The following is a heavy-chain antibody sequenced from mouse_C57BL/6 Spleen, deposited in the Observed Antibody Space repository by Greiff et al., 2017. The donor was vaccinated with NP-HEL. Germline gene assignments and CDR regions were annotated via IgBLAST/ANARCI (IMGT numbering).Heavy chain of an antibody. CDR2: IHPNSGST. D-gene: IGHD2-4*01. V-gene: IGHV1-64*01. Sequence: QVQLQQPGAELVKPGASVKLSCKASGYTFTSYWMHWVKQRPGQGLEWIGMIHPNSGSTNYNEKFKSKATLTVDKSSSTAYMQLSSLTSEDSAVYYCAKYDYDLGFDYWGQCTTLTVSS. CDR1: GYTFTSYW. CDR3: AKYDYDLGFDY. J-gene: IGHJ2*01.